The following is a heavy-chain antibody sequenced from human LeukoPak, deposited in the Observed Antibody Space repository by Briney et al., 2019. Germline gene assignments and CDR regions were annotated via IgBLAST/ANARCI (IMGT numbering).Heavy chain of an antibody. D-gene: IGHD4-17*01. Sequence: GSLRLSCAASGFTFSGFWMHWVRQAPGKGLVWVSRITEDASNTTYADSVKGRFTISRDNAKNTLYPQMNSLRAEDTAVYYCARDLAYGVDYWGQGTLVTVSS. CDR3: ARDLAYGVDY. V-gene: IGHV3-74*01. CDR2: ITEDASNT. CDR1: GFTFSGFW. J-gene: IGHJ4*02.